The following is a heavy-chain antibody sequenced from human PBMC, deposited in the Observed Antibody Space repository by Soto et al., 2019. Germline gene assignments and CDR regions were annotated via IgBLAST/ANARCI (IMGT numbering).Heavy chain of an antibody. V-gene: IGHV1-69*06. Sequence: SVKVSCKASGGTFSSLDINWVRQAPGQGLEWMGGIIPISETTNYAQIFQGRVSIVADISTSTAHMELSRLRSEDTAVYYCARALLSHSYDSGGYDSYFHAMDVWGQGTPVTVSS. CDR1: GGTFSSLD. CDR2: IIPISETT. CDR3: ARALLSHSYDSGGYDSYFHAMDV. J-gene: IGHJ6*02. D-gene: IGHD3-22*01.